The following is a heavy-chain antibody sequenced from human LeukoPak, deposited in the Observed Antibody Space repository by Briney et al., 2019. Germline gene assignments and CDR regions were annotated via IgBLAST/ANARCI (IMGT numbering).Heavy chain of an antibody. CDR2: MNPNSGNT. J-gene: IGHJ3*02. V-gene: IGHV1-8*01. D-gene: IGHD1-14*01. CDR3: AITVGPRQLRNIKGAFDI. Sequence: GASVKVSCKASGYTFTSYDINWVRQATGQGLEWMGWMNPNSGNTGYAQKFQGRVTMTRNTSISTAYMELSSLRSEDTAVYYCAITVGPRQLRNIKGAFDIWGQGTMVTVSS. CDR1: GYTFTSYD.